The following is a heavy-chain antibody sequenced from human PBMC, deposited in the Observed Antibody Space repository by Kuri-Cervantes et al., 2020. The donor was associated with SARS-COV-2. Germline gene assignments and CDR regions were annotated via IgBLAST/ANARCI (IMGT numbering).Heavy chain of an antibody. V-gene: IGHV4-61*08. J-gene: IGHJ4*02. D-gene: IGHD1-1*01. Sequence: SCAVSGGSISSGGYSWSWIRQPPGKGLEWIGYIYYSGSTNYNPSLKSRVTISVDTSKNQFSLKLSSVTAADTAVYYCARENWNYFDYWGQGTLVTVSS. CDR1: GGSISSGGYS. CDR3: ARENWNYFDY. CDR2: IYYSGST.